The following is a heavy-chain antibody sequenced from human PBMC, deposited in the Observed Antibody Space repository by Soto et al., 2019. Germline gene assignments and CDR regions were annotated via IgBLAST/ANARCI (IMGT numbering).Heavy chain of an antibody. D-gene: IGHD2-8*02. Sequence: EAELVESGGGLVQPGGSLTLSCAASGFIFSDYEVDWVRQAPGRGPEWISYISDGGTTIYYAASVKGRFTISRDDAKKSLYLHMNTLSVDVTAIYFCVKEYCTGGTCFDAFELWGQGTVVTVSS. J-gene: IGHJ3*01. CDR3: VKEYCTGGTCFDAFEL. CDR2: ISDGGTTI. CDR1: GFIFSDYE. V-gene: IGHV3-48*03.